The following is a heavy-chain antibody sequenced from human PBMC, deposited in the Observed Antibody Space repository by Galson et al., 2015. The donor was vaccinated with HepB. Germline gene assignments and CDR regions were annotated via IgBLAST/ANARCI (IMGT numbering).Heavy chain of an antibody. D-gene: IGHD6-6*01. Sequence: SVKVYCKASGGTFSSYAISWVRQAPGQGLEWMGGIIPIFGTANYAQKFQGRVTITADKSTSTAYMELSSLRSEDTAVYYCARDRESIAARGLVPGHNWFGPWGQGTLVTVSS. CDR1: GGTFSSYA. CDR2: IIPIFGTA. CDR3: ARDRESIAARGLVPGHNWFGP. J-gene: IGHJ5*02. V-gene: IGHV1-69*06.